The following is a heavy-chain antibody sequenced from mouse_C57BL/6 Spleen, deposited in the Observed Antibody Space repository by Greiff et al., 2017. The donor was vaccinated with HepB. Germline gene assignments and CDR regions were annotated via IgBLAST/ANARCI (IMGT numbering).Heavy chain of an antibody. CDR1: GYTFTDYY. CDR3: ARRTAQAPWFAY. CDR2: INPNNGGT. Sequence: EVQLQQSGPELVKPGASVKISCKASGYTFTDYYMNWVKQSHGKSLEWIGDINPNNGGTSYNQKFKGKATLTVDKSSSTAYMELRSLTSEDSAVYYCARRTAQAPWFAYWGQGTLVTVSA. J-gene: IGHJ3*01. D-gene: IGHD3-2*02. V-gene: IGHV1-26*01.